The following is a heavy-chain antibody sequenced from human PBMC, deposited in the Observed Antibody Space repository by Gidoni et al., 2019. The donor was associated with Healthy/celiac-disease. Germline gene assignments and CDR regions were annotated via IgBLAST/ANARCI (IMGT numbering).Heavy chain of an antibody. D-gene: IGHD6-13*01. J-gene: IGHJ4*02. V-gene: IGHV3-9*01. Sequence: EVQLVESGGGLVQPGRSLRLSCAASGFTFDDYAMPWVRQAPGKGLEWVSCISCNSGSIGYADSVKGRFTISRDNAKNSLYLQMNSLRAEDTALYYCAKDGAAAGTGPLPFDYWGQGTLVTVSS. CDR1: GFTFDDYA. CDR3: AKDGAAAGTGPLPFDY. CDR2: ISCNSGSI.